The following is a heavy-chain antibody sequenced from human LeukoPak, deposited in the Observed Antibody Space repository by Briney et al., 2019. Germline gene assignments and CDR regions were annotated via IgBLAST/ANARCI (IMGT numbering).Heavy chain of an antibody. CDR1: GGSFSGYY. CDR2: IYYSGST. CDR3: AREVDGTQGAFDI. V-gene: IGHV4-59*01. Sequence: SETLSLTCAVYGGSFSGYYWSWIRQPPGKGLEWIGYIYYSGSTNYNPSLKSRVTISVDTSKNQFSLKLSSVTAADTAVYYCAREVDGTQGAFDIWGQGTMVTVSS. D-gene: IGHD5-12*01. J-gene: IGHJ3*02.